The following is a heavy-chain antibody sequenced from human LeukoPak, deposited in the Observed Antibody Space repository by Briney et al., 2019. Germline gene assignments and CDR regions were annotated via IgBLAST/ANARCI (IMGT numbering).Heavy chain of an antibody. CDR1: GYTFTSYD. V-gene: IGHV1-8*01. Sequence: GASVKVSCKASGYTFTSYDINWVRQATGQGLEWMGWMNPNSGNTGYAQKFQGRVTMTRNTTISTAYMELSSLRSEDTAVCYCARAAFRYSSGWGYPTNFDYWGQGTLVTVSS. CDR2: MNPNSGNT. J-gene: IGHJ4*02. CDR3: ARAAFRYSSGWGYPTNFDY. D-gene: IGHD6-19*01.